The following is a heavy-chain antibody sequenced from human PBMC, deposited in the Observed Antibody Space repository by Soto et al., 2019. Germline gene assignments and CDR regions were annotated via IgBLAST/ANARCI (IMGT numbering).Heavy chain of an antibody. CDR3: ARDKGFDGILTGYFTSPGLFIEPRFDY. J-gene: IGHJ4*02. V-gene: IGHV3-21*01. Sequence: EVQLVESGGGLVKPGGSLRLSCAASGFTFSSYSMNWVRQAPGKGLEWVSSISSSSSYIYYADSVKGRFTISRDNAKNSLYLQMNSLRAEDTAVYYCARDKGFDGILTGYFTSPGLFIEPRFDYWGQGTLVTVSS. CDR2: ISSSSSYI. D-gene: IGHD3-9*01. CDR1: GFTFSSYS.